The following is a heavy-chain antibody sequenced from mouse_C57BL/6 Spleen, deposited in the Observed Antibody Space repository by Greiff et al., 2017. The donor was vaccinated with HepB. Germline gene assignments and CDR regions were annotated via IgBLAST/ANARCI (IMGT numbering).Heavy chain of an antibody. CDR3: ARSDDGYYHYAMDY. J-gene: IGHJ4*01. CDR1: GYAFSSSW. CDR2: IYPGDGDT. Sequence: VQLQQSGPELVKPGASVKISCKASGYAFSSSWMNWVKQRPGKGLEWIGRIYPGDGDTNYNGKFKGKDTLTADKSSSTAYMQLSSLPSEDSAVYFCARSDDGYYHYAMDYWGQGTSVTVSS. D-gene: IGHD2-3*01. V-gene: IGHV1-82*01.